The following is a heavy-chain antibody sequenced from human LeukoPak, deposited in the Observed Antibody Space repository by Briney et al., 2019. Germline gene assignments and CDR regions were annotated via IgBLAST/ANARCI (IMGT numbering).Heavy chain of an antibody. CDR1: GFTFSSYW. Sequence: GGSLRLSCAASGFTFSSYWMSWVRQAPGKGLEWVSVIYSGGSTYYADSVKGRFTISRDNSKNTLYLQMNSLRAEDTAVYYCARDVGGSYEGSDYWGQGTLVTVSS. CDR3: ARDVGGSYEGSDY. CDR2: IYSGGST. V-gene: IGHV3-53*05. J-gene: IGHJ4*02. D-gene: IGHD1-26*01.